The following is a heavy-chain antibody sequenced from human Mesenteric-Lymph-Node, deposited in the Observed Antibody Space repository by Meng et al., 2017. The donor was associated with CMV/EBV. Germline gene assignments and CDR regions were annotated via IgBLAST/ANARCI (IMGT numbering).Heavy chain of an antibody. V-gene: IGHV1-2*06. CDR2: INPNNGVT. J-gene: IGHJ4*02. CDR3: ARGCPGYSSAWYPY. CDR1: GYPFTAYC. Sequence: SGYPFTAYCMHWLRQAPGQGLEWMGRINPNNGVTKYAQKFQDRVTMARDASSSTAYMELIRLRSDDTAVYYCARGCPGYSSAWYPYWGQGTLVTVSS. D-gene: IGHD6-19*01.